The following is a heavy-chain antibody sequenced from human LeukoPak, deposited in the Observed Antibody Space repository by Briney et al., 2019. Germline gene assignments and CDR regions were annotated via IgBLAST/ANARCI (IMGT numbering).Heavy chain of an antibody. CDR2: INPSGGST. V-gene: IGHV1-46*01. Sequence: ASVKVSCKASGYTFTGYYMHWVRQAPGQGLEWMGIINPSGGSTSYAQKFQGRVTMTRDTSTSTVYMELSSLRSEDTAVYYCARENVIKGAFDIRGQGTMVTVSS. D-gene: IGHD3-16*02. CDR1: GYTFTGYY. J-gene: IGHJ3*02. CDR3: ARENVIKGAFDI.